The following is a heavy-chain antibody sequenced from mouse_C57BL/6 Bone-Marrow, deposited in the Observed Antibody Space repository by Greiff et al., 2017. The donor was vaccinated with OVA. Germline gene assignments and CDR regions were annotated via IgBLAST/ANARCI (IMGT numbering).Heavy chain of an antibody. CDR1: GFTFSDYY. CDR3: ARGGGLRQALDD. V-gene: IGHV5-16*01. Sequence: EVNLVQSEGGLVQPGSSMKLSCTASGFTFSDYYMAWVRQVPEKGLEWVANINYDGSSTYYLDSLKSRFIISRDNAKNILYLQMSSLKSEDTATYYCARGGGLRQALDDWGQGTSVTVSS. J-gene: IGHJ4*01. D-gene: IGHD2-2*01. CDR2: INYDGSST.